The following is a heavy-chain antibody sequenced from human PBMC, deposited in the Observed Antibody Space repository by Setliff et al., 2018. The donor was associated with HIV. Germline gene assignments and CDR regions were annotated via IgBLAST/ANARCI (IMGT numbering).Heavy chain of an antibody. CDR2: ISYDGSNK. V-gene: IGHV3-30*18. CDR1: GFTFSSYG. CDR3: AKDAITMVRGHYYYMDV. J-gene: IGHJ6*03. Sequence: GGSLRLSCAASGFTFSSYGIHWVRQAPGKGLEWVAVISYDGSNKYYADSVKGRFSISRDNSKNTLYLQMNSLRVEDTALYFCAKDAITMVRGHYYYMDVWGKGTTVTVSS. D-gene: IGHD3-10*01.